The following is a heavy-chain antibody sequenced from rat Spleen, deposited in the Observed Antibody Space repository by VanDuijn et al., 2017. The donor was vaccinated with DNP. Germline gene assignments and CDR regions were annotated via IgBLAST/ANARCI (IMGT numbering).Heavy chain of an antibody. CDR1: GFTFSDYA. V-gene: IGHV5-17*01. J-gene: IGHJ2*01. CDR3: TRPASPYYFGY. CDR2: IIYDGSST. D-gene: IGHD3-8*01. Sequence: EVQLVESGGGLVQPGRSLKLSCAASGFTFSDYAMAWVRQAPKKGLEWVATIIYDGSSTYYRDSVKGRFTISRDNAKSTLYLQMDSLRSEDTATYYCTRPASPYYFGYWGQGVMVTVSS.